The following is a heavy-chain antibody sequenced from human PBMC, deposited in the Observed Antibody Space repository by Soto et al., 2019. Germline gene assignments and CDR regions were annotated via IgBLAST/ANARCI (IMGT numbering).Heavy chain of an antibody. J-gene: IGHJ5*02. CDR3: ARGTVLRFLEWPPEDWFDP. V-gene: IGHV3-11*01. CDR1: GFTFRDYY. D-gene: IGHD3-3*01. CDR2: ISSSGSTI. Sequence: GGSQRLSCAASGFTFRDYYMSWIRQAPGKGLEWVSYISSSGSTIYYADSVKGRFTISRDNAKNSLYLQMNSLRAEDTAVYYCARGTVLRFLEWPPEDWFDPWGQGTLVTVSS.